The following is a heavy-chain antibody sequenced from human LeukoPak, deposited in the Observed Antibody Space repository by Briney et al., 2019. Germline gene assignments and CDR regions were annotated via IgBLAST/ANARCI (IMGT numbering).Heavy chain of an antibody. J-gene: IGHJ2*01. Sequence: PGGSLRLSCAASGFNFNSAAMNWVRQAPGKGLEWVSYISNSGSTIYYADSVKGRFTISRDNAKNSLYLQMNSLRDEDTAVYYCASTRKGIAVAGADWYFDLWGRGTLVTVSS. CDR1: GFNFNSAA. V-gene: IGHV3-48*02. CDR2: ISNSGSTI. D-gene: IGHD6-19*01. CDR3: ASTRKGIAVAGADWYFDL.